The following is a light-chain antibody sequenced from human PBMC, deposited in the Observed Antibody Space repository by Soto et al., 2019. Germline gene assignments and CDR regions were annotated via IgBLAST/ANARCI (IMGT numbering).Light chain of an antibody. CDR2: RNN. V-gene: IGLV1-47*01. Sequence: QSVLTQPPSASGTPGQRVTISCSGSSSNIGRNYVNWYQQLPGTAPKLLIYRNNQRPSGVPDRFSGSKSGTSASLAISGLRSEDEADYYCAAWDDSLSGVVFGTGTKVTVL. J-gene: IGLJ1*01. CDR3: AAWDDSLSGVV. CDR1: SSNIGRNY.